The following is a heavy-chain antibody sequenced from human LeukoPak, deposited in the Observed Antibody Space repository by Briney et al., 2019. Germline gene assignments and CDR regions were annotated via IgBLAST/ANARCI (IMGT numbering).Heavy chain of an antibody. CDR1: GFTFSNAW. D-gene: IGHD6-19*01. CDR3: AKDLLIGWYAPYYYYYGMDV. CDR2: IKSKTDGGTT. V-gene: IGHV3-15*01. Sequence: GGSLRLSCAASGFTFSNAWMSWVRQAPGKGLEWVGRIKSKTDGGTTDYAAPVKGRFTISRDDSKNTLYLQMNSLKTEDTAVYYCAKDLLIGWYAPYYYYYGMDVWGQGTTVTVSS. J-gene: IGHJ6*02.